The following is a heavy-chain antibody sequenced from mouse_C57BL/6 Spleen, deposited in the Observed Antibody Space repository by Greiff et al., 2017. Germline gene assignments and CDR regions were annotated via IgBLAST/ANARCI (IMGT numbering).Heavy chain of an antibody. CDR3: ARGSYYDYGVDY. V-gene: IGHV3-6*01. Sequence: EVKLMESGPGLVKPSQSLSLTCSVTGYSITSGYYWNWIRQFPGNKLEWMGYISYDGSNNYNPSLKNRISITRDTSKNQFFLKLNSVTTEDTATYYCARGSYYDYGVDYWGQGTSVTVSS. J-gene: IGHJ4*01. D-gene: IGHD2-4*01. CDR1: GYSITSGYY. CDR2: ISYDGSN.